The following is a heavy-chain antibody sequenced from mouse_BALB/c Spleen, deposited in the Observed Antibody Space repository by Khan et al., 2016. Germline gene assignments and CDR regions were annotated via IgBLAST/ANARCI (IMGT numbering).Heavy chain of an antibody. Sequence: EVQLVESGGGFVQPKGSLKLSCAASGFTFNTYAMHWVCQAPGKGLEWGARIRSKSNNYATYYADSAKDRLTISRADSQSMLYLQTNNPKTEDTAMYYWERESNPYAMDYWGQGTTVTVSS. D-gene: IGHD2-5*01. CDR1: GFTFNTYA. CDR2: IRSKSNNYAT. J-gene: IGHJ4*01. V-gene: IGHV10-3*03. CDR3: ERESNPYAMDY.